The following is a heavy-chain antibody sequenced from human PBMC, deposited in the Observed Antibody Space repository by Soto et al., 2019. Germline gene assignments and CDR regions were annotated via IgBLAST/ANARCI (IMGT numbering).Heavy chain of an antibody. CDR3: VRVRNIVVVPAAMFGWFDP. J-gene: IGHJ5*02. D-gene: IGHD2-2*01. CDR2: IYYSGNT. CDR1: GGSIISVNCC. Sequence: ASVTMCLSCSVAGGSIISVNCCWGWIRQPPGKDLERIGSIYYSGNTNYNQSLKTRVTISLDTSKNQFSLKLSSVTAADTAVYYCVRVRNIVVVPAAMFGWFDPWGQGTLVTVSS. V-gene: IGHV4-39*07.